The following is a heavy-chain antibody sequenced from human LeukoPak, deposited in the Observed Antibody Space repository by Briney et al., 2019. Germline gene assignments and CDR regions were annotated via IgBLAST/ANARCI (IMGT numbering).Heavy chain of an antibody. CDR3: ARGSWSAADTNIDY. CDR2: ISSRSSYI. Sequence: GGSLRLSCAASGFTFSTYSMNWVRQAPGKGLEWVSSISSRSSYIYYADSVKGRFTISRDNAKNSLYLQMNTLRVEDTAVYYCARGSWSAADTNIDYWGQGTLVTVSS. CDR1: GFTFSTYS. J-gene: IGHJ4*02. V-gene: IGHV3-21*01. D-gene: IGHD6-13*01.